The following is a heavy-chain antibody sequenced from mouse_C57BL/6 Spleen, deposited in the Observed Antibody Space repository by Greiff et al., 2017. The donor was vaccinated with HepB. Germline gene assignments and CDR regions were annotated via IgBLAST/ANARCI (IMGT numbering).Heavy chain of an antibody. CDR2: IYPGDGDT. J-gene: IGHJ3*01. CDR1: GYAFSSYW. Sequence: VQLQQSGAELVKPGASVQISCKASGYAFSSYWMNWVKQRPGKGLEWIGQIYPGDGDTNYNGKFKGKATLTADKSSSTAYMQHSSLTSEDSAVYFCARGGRDLFAYWGQGTLVTVSA. CDR3: ARGGRDLFAY. V-gene: IGHV1-80*01. D-gene: IGHD3-3*01.